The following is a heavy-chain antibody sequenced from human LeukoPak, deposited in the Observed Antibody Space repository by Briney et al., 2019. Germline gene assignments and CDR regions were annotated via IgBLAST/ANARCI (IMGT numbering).Heavy chain of an antibody. J-gene: IGHJ5*02. CDR3: ARDSVDIVVSQGTASWFDP. CDR1: GYTFIVYY. CDR2: INLDSGGT. V-gene: IGHV1-2*02. D-gene: IGHD5-12*01. Sequence: ASVKVSCKASGYTFIVYYMQRVLEAPGQGLECMGWINLDSGGTNYAQKFQGRVTMTRYTSISTAYMELSSLRSDDTAVYYCARDSVDIVVSQGTASWFDPWGQGTLVTVSS.